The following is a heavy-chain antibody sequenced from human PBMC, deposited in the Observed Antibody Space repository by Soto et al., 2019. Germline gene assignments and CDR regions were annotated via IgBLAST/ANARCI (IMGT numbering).Heavy chain of an antibody. V-gene: IGHV1-46*01. Sequence: QVQLVQSGAEVKKPGASVKVSCKASGDTFTDYYIHWVRQAPGQGLEWMGTVNPSGGHTTYAQHFLGRMTMTRDTATSTLYMELASLTSEDTAIYFCARGGHVVVVTAALDYWGQGTLVTVSS. CDR1: GDTFTDYY. CDR3: ARGGHVVVVTAALDY. J-gene: IGHJ4*02. CDR2: VNPSGGHT. D-gene: IGHD2-21*02.